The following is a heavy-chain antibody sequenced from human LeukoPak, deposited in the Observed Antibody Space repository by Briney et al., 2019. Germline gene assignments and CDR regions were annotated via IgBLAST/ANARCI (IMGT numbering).Heavy chain of an antibody. D-gene: IGHD1-1*01. CDR2: VNHSGST. CDR1: GGSFSGYY. CDR3: AREHLRAETTVDY. J-gene: IGHJ4*02. V-gene: IGHV4-34*01. Sequence: SETLSLTCAVYGGSFSGYYWTWIRQPPGKGLEWIGEVNHSGSTNYNPSLKSRVTISVDTSKNQFSLKVTSVNAADTAVYYCAREHLRAETTVDYWGQGTLVTVSS.